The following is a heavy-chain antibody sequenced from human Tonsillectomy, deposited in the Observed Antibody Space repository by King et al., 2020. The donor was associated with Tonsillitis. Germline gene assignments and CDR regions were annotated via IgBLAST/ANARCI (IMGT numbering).Heavy chain of an antibody. V-gene: IGHV1-18*01. Sequence: VQLVESGAEVKKPGASVKVSCKAAGYTFSTYGISWVRQAPGQGLEWMGWISAYNGNTKYAHNFQGRATMNTDTSTSTAYMELRSLRSDDTAVYYCARGGLSQVLYHYDDLDIWGQGTMVTVSS. J-gene: IGHJ3*02. D-gene: IGHD2-2*02. CDR3: ARGGLSQVLYHYDDLDI. CDR1: GYTFSTYG. CDR2: ISAYNGNT.